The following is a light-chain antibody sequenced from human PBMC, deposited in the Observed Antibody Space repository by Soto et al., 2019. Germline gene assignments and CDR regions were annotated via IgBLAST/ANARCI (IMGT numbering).Light chain of an antibody. V-gene: IGKV1-5*01. CDR2: DVS. CDR1: QSTSSW. CDR3: QQYNSYPLT. Sequence: DIQMTQSPSTLSASVGDRVTITCRASQSTSSWLAWYQQKPGKAPKVLIYDVSGLESGVPSRFSGSGSGTEFTLTINSLQPDDFATYYCQQYNSYPLTFGGGTKVDIK. J-gene: IGKJ4*01.